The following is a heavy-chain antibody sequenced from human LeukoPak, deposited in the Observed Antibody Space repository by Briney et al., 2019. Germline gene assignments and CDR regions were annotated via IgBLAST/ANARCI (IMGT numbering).Heavy chain of an antibody. V-gene: IGHV4-38-2*02. CDR1: GYSISSGYH. CDR2: ISHTGST. D-gene: IGHD1-1*01. J-gene: IGHJ4*02. Sequence: SETLSLTCTVSGYSISSGYHWAWIRQPPGQGLEWIGSISHTGSTYYNPSLKSRVTILVDTSKNQFSLKLTSVTAADTAVYYCARGNIETGFDYWGQGTLVTVSS. CDR3: ARGNIETGFDY.